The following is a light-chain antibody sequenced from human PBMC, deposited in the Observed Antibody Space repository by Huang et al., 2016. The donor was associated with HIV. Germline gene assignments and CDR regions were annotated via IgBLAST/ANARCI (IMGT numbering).Light chain of an antibody. Sequence: IVMTQSPATLSVSPGERATLSCRASPSVSSNLAWYQQKPGQAPRLRIYGASTRATGIPARCSGNGYGTEFTLTISSLQSEDFAVYYCQQYNNWPPFTFGPGTKGDIK. CDR3: QQYNNWPPFT. CDR1: PSVSSN. CDR2: GAS. V-gene: IGKV3-15*01. J-gene: IGKJ3*01.